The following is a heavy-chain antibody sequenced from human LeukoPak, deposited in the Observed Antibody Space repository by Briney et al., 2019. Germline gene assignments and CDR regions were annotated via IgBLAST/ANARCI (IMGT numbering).Heavy chain of an antibody. Sequence: GGSLRLSCVVSGFTVSGDYISWFRQAPGKGLEWVSVLYYGVSTFYKDSVKGRFTTSGDNFKNTVYLQMNSLRAEDTAVYYCAKASKGWKLYYFDYWGQGTLVTVSS. D-gene: IGHD3-16*01. V-gene: IGHV3-53*01. CDR3: AKASKGWKLYYFDY. J-gene: IGHJ4*02. CDR1: GFTVSGDY. CDR2: LYYGVST.